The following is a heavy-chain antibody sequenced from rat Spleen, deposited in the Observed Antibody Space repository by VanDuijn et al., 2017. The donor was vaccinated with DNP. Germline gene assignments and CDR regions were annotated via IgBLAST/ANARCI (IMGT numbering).Heavy chain of an antibody. CDR3: ARPMDYYSGGFAY. D-gene: IGHD1-1*01. V-gene: IGHV5-22*01. CDR1: GFTFSDYY. CDR2: ISYDGGST. Sequence: EVQLVESGGGLVQPGRSLKLSCAASGFTFSDYYMAWVRQAPTKGLEWVAYISYDGGSTYHGDSVKGRFTISRANEKSTLYLQMNSLRSEDMATYYCARPMDYYSGGFAYWGQGTLVTVSS. J-gene: IGHJ3*01.